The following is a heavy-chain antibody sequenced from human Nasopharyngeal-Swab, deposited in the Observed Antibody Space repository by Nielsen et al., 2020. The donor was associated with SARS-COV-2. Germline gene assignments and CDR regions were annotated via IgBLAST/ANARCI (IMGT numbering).Heavy chain of an antibody. Sequence: KVSCKGSAYSFSTYWIGWVRQMPGKGLELMGIIDPSDSDSRYSPSFQGQVTISADKSLSTAYLQWSSLRASDTAVYFCARLGKRSNPYYFDFWGQGTLVIVSS. J-gene: IGHJ4*02. CDR1: AYSFSTYW. CDR2: IDPSDSDS. D-gene: IGHD1-14*01. V-gene: IGHV5-51*01. CDR3: ARLGKRSNPYYFDF.